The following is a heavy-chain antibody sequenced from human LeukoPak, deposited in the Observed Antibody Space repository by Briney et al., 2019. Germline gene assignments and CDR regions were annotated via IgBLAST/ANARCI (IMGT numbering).Heavy chain of an antibody. J-gene: IGHJ4*02. V-gene: IGHV3-48*03. D-gene: IGHD3-3*01. Sequence: GGSLRLSCAASGFTFSSYEMNWVRQAPGKGLEWVSYISSSGSTIYYADSVKGRFTISRDNAKNSLYLQMNSLRAEDAAVYYCARDYDFWSGSPIFDYWGQGTLVTVSS. CDR1: GFTFSSYE. CDR2: ISSSGSTI. CDR3: ARDYDFWSGSPIFDY.